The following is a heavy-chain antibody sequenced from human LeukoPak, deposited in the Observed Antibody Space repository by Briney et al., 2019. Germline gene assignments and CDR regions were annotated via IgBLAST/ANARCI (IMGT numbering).Heavy chain of an antibody. CDR3: AKMQGYFDY. J-gene: IGHJ4*02. CDR2: ISGSGGST. Sequence: GGSLRLSCAASGFTFSNYELNWVRQAPGKGLEWVSAISGSGGSTYYADSVKGRFTISRDNSKNTLYLQMNSLRAEDTAVYHCAKMQGYFDYWGQGTLVPVSS. CDR1: GFTFSNYE. V-gene: IGHV3-23*01.